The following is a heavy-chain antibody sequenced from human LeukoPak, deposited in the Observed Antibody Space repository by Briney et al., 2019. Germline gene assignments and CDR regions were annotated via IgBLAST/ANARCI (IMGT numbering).Heavy chain of an antibody. CDR3: ARARYCTSGTCYSDY. CDR2: INGDGSDT. J-gene: IGHJ4*02. V-gene: IGHV3-74*01. Sequence: GGSLRLSCAASGFTFSTYWMQWVRQAPGKGLVGVSRINGDGSDTIYADSVKGRFTISRDNAKNTLYLQMNSLRADDTAVYYCARARYCTSGTCYSDYWGQGTLVTVSS. D-gene: IGHD2-8*01. CDR1: GFTFSTYW.